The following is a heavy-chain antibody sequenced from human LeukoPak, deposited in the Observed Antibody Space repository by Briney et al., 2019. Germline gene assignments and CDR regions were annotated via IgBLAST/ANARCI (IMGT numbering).Heavy chain of an antibody. CDR3: ARHHSSNWRGFDP. Sequence: GESLKISCKGSGYSFTSYWITWVRQMAGKGLEWMGRIDPSESYTNYSPYFQGHVTISADKSISTAYLQWSSLKASDTAMYYCARHHSSNWRGFDPWGQGTLVTVSS. V-gene: IGHV5-10-1*01. CDR2: IDPSESYT. CDR1: GYSFTSYW. J-gene: IGHJ5*02. D-gene: IGHD6-13*01.